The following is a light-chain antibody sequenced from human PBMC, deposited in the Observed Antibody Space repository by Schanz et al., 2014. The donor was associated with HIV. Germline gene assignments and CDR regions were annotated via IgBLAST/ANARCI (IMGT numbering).Light chain of an antibody. CDR3: QYYGISPFT. CDR2: DAS. CDR1: QSVSSN. V-gene: IGKV3-15*01. Sequence: EIVMTQSPATLSLSPGERATVSCRASQSVSSNLAWYQQKLGQAPRLLIYDASTRATGIPARFSGRGSGTEFTLTISSLQSEDFAVYYCQYYGISPFTFGQGTNVEI. J-gene: IGKJ2*01.